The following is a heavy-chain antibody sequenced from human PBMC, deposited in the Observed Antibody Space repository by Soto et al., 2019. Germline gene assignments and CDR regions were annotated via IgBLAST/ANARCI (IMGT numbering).Heavy chain of an antibody. CDR2: IYPGDSDT. V-gene: IGHV5-51*01. Sequence: GESLKISCKGSGYTFTDYWIGWVRQLPGKGLEWMGIIYPGDSDTRYSPSFQGQVTITADKSTSTAYLQWNTLKASDTAVYYCARDAPVALGVPNSMDVWGQGTTVTVSS. D-gene: IGHD3-3*02. J-gene: IGHJ6*02. CDR3: ARDAPVALGVPNSMDV. CDR1: GYTFTDYW.